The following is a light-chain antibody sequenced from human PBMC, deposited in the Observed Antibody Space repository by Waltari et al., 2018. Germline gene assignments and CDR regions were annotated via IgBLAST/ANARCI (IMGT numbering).Light chain of an antibody. V-gene: IGLV2-14*03. CDR3: SSFVGANNLAWV. CDR2: DVN. Sequence: HSALTQPASVSGSPGQTVTISCTGTSSDSERYNYVAWYQHHPDKVPKLIIYDVNNRPSGISDRFSASKSGDTASLTISGLRAEDEADYYCSSFVGANNLAWVFGGGTKVTV. CDR1: SSDSERYNY. J-gene: IGLJ3*02.